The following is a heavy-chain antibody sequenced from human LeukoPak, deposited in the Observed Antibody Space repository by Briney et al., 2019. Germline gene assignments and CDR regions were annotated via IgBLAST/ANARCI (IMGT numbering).Heavy chain of an antibody. Sequence: PGGSLRLSCAASGFTFSSYAMSWVRQAPGKGLEWVSAISGSGGSTYYADSVKGRFTISRDNSKSTLYLQMNSLRAEDTAVYYCAKTPYLMIVVVTTYYFDYWGQGTLVTVSS. J-gene: IGHJ4*02. CDR3: AKTPYLMIVVVTTYYFDY. CDR1: GFTFSSYA. D-gene: IGHD3-22*01. CDR2: ISGSGGST. V-gene: IGHV3-23*01.